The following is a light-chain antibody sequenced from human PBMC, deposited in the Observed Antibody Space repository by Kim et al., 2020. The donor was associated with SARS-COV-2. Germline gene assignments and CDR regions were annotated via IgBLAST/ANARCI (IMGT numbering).Light chain of an antibody. CDR2: DVS. CDR3: SSYTSDNTVL. CDR1: SSDVGAYNF. J-gene: IGLJ2*01. V-gene: IGLV2-14*03. Sequence: QSALTQPASVSGSPGQSITISCTGTSSDVGAYNFVSWYQQHPGKAPKLIISDVSKRPSGVSNRFSGSKSGNTASLTISGLQAEDEADYYCSSYTSDNTVLFGGGTQLTVL.